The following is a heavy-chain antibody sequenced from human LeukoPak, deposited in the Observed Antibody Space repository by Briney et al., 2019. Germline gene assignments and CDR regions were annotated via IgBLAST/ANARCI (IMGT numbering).Heavy chain of an antibody. CDR2: IYTSGST. CDR1: GGSITSGRYY. CDR3: ARGMVRGTYYYYYYMDV. V-gene: IGHV4-61*02. Sequence: SETLSLTCTVSGGSITSGRYYWSWIRQPAGKGLEWIGRIYTSGSTNYNPSLKSRVTISEDTSKNQFSLKLSSVTAADTAVYYCARGMVRGTYYYYYYMDVWGKGTTVTISS. J-gene: IGHJ6*03. D-gene: IGHD3-10*01.